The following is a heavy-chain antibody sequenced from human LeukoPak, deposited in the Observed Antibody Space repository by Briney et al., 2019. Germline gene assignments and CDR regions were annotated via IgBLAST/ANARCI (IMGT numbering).Heavy chain of an antibody. CDR3: ARDWWSFGGWDIVVVPASSEYGMDV. Sequence: SVKVSCKASGGTFSSYAISWVRQAPGQGLEWMGGIIPIFGTANYAQKFQGRVTITADESTSTAYMELSSLRSEDTAVYYCARDWWSFGGWDIVVVPASSEYGMDVWGQGTTVTVSS. J-gene: IGHJ6*02. V-gene: IGHV1-69*13. CDR2: IIPIFGTA. D-gene: IGHD2-2*01. CDR1: GGTFSSYA.